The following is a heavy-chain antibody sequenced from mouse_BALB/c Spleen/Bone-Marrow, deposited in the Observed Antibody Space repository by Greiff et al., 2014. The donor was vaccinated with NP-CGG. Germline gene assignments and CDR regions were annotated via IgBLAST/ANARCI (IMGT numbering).Heavy chain of an antibody. CDR2: IRNKAYGYTT. V-gene: IGHV7-3*02. J-gene: IGHJ4*01. Sequence: VQLKESGGGLVQPGGSLRLSCTTSGFTFTDYYMSWVRQPPGKALEWLAFIRNKAYGYTTEYSASVRGRFTISRDNSQSILYLQVNTLRAEDSATYYCARFPMDYWGQGTSVTVSS. CDR3: ARFPMDY. CDR1: GFTFTDYY.